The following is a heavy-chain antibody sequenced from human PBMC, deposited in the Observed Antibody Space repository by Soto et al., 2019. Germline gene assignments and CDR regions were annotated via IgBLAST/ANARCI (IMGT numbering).Heavy chain of an antibody. CDR1: GFSVHNNY. CDR2: IFDAGRT. D-gene: IGHD3-10*01. Sequence: GGSLRLSCAASGFSVHNNYMNWVRQAPGKGLEWVSVIFDAGRTSYADSVKGRFTISRDSSKNTLSLQMNSLRAEDTAVYYCARGVSYYYGLDVWGQGTTVTVSS. J-gene: IGHJ6*02. CDR3: ARGVSYYYGLDV. V-gene: IGHV3-53*01.